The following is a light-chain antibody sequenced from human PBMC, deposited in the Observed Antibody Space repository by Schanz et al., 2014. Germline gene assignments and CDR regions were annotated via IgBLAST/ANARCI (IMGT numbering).Light chain of an antibody. CDR2: AAS. J-gene: IGKJ5*01. CDR1: QSVASN. CDR3: QQYLNWPIT. V-gene: IGKV3-15*01. Sequence: DIVMTQSPATLSVSPGEGATLSCRASQSVASNLAWYQQKPGQAPRLLIYAASTRATGIPARFSGSGSGPEFTLTISSLQSEDFAVYYCQQYLNWPITFGQGTRLEIK.